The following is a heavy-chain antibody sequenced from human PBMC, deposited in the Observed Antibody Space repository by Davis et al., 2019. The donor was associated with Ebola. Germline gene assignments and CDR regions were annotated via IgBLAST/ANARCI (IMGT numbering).Heavy chain of an antibody. CDR2: IIENGVDT. V-gene: IGHV3-23*01. D-gene: IGHD6-13*01. Sequence: GESLKISCAASGFTFRNYAMSWVRQAPGKGLEWVSGIIENGVDTFYADSVKGRFTISRDNSKSTLDLQMDSLRAEDKAVYYCARMAAAGRISITGEYFQHWGQGTLVTVSS. CDR1: GFTFRNYA. J-gene: IGHJ1*01. CDR3: ARMAAAGRISITGEYFQH.